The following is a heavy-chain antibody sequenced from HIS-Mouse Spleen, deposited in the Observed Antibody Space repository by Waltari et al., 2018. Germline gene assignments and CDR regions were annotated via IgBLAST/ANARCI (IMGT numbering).Heavy chain of an antibody. Sequence: QVQLQQWGAGLLKPSETLSLTCAVYGGSFSGSYWSWIRQPPGKGLEWIGEINHSGSTNYNPSLKSRVTISVDTSKNQFSLKLSSVTAAETAVYYCARGALRGSYYWGEYFQHWGQGTLVTVSS. D-gene: IGHD1-26*01. V-gene: IGHV4-34*01. CDR3: ARGALRGSYYWGEYFQH. CDR2: INHSGST. CDR1: GGSFSGSY. J-gene: IGHJ1*01.